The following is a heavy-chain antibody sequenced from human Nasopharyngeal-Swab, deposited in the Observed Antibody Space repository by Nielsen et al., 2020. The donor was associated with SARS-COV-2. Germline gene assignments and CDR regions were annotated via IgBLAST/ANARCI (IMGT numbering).Heavy chain of an antibody. CDR3: ARRGDYDILTGYHY. V-gene: IGHV3-74*01. D-gene: IGHD3-9*01. CDR1: GFTFSSYW. J-gene: IGHJ4*02. CDR2: VNSDGSST. Sequence: GGSLRLPCAASGFTFSSYWMHWVRQAPGKGLVWVSRVNSDGSSTSYADSVKGRFTISRDNAKNTLYLQMNSLRAEDTAVYYCARRGDYDILTGYHYWGQGTLVTVSS.